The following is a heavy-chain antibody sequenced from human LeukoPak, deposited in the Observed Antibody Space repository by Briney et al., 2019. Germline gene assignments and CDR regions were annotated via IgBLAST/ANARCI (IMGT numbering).Heavy chain of an antibody. CDR2: ISGSGGST. CDR1: GFTFSSYA. Sequence: PGGSLRLSCAASGFTFSSYAMSWVRQAPGKGLEWDSAISGSGGSTYYADSVKGRFAISRDNSKNTLYLQMNSLRAEDTAVYYCAKDPYYGSGTTYYYYMDVWGKGTMVTVSS. CDR3: AKDPYYGSGTTYYYYMDV. D-gene: IGHD3-10*01. V-gene: IGHV3-23*01. J-gene: IGHJ6*03.